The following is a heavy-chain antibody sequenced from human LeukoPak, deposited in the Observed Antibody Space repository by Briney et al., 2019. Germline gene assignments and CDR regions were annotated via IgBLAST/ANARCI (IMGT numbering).Heavy chain of an antibody. V-gene: IGHV3-11*01. CDR1: GFTLSAHY. CDR3: ARGHYGLDY. CDR2: IGTSGTTT. D-gene: IGHD4-17*01. Sequence: GGSLRLSCAASGFTLSAHYLSWIRQAPGKGLEWVSYIGTSGTTTYYAASVKGRFTISRENAVNSLYLQMNSLRADDTAVYYCARGHYGLDYWGQGTLVTVSS. J-gene: IGHJ4*02.